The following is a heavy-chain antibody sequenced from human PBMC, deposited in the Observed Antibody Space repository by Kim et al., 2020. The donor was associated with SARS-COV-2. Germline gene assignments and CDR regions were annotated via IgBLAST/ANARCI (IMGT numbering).Heavy chain of an antibody. D-gene: IGHD6-19*01. J-gene: IGHJ4*02. V-gene: IGHV4-59*08. CDR1: GVSIGTHY. Sequence: SETLSLTCIVSGVSIGTHYWSWIRQPPGKGLEWIGYIHYSGSTNYNPSLKSRGTISLDTSKNQFSLRVRSVTAADTAVYYCARVGSGWYFDYWGQGALVTVSS. CDR2: IHYSGST. CDR3: ARVGSGWYFDY.